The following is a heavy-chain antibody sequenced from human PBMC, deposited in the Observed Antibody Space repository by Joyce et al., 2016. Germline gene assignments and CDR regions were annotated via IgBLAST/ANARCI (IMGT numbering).Heavy chain of an antibody. CDR2: ISYDGSAK. V-gene: IGHV3-30-3*01. Sequence: QVQLVESGGGVAQSGKSLRLSCAASGFAFGSYAVHWVRQAPGKGREWGAVISYDGSAKCYRDSVKGRFTISRDNSRNTLDLQMNALRPEDTAVYYCARGGQWLAEGYFQHWGQGTLVRVFS. J-gene: IGHJ1*01. D-gene: IGHD6-19*01. CDR3: ARGGQWLAEGYFQH. CDR1: GFAFGSYA.